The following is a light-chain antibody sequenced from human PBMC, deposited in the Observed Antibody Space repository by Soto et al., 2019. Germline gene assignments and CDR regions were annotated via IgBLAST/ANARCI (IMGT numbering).Light chain of an antibody. V-gene: IGLV3-21*04. CDR2: YDS. Sequence: SYELTQPPSVSVAPGKTARITCGGNNIGSKSVHWYQQKPGQAPVLVIYYDSDRPSGSPERFSGSNSVNTATLTISRVEAGDEADYYCQVWDSSSDHRVVFGGGTKLTVL. J-gene: IGLJ2*01. CDR3: QVWDSSSDHRVV. CDR1: NIGSKS.